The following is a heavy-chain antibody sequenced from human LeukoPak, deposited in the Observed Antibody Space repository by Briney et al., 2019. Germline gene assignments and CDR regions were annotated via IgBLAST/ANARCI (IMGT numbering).Heavy chain of an antibody. CDR1: GYTFTSYD. D-gene: IGHD6-13*01. CDR2: MNPNSGNT. Sequence: ASVKVSCKASGYTFTSYDINWVRQATGQGLEWMGWMNPNSGNTGYAQKFQGRVTMTRNTSISTAYMELSSLRSEDTAVYYCARGLGGAYSSSWSLFDYWGQGTLVTVSS. J-gene: IGHJ4*02. V-gene: IGHV1-8*01. CDR3: ARGLGGAYSSSWSLFDY.